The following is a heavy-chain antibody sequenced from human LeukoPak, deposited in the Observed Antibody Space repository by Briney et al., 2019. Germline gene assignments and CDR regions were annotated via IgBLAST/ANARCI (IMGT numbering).Heavy chain of an antibody. CDR1: GFTFSTYS. V-gene: IGHV3-48*01. CDR3: AKGHGHLNFDS. CDR2: ISTGSSAI. J-gene: IGHJ4*02. Sequence: PGGSLRLSCAASGFTFSTYSMNWVRQAPGKGLEWVSYISTGSSAIYYTDSVKGRFTISRDNAKNSLYLQMNSLRPEDTAVYYCAKGHGHLNFDSWGQGTLVTVSS.